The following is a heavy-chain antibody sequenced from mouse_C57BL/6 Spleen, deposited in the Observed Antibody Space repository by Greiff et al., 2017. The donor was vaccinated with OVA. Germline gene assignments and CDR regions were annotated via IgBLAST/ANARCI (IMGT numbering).Heavy chain of an antibody. CDR3: ARMRLRQNYFDY. CDR2: ISSGSSTI. J-gene: IGHJ2*01. Sequence: EVKLQESGGGLVKPGGSLKLSCAASGFTFSDYGMHWVRQAPEKGLEWVAYISSGSSTIYYADTVKGRFTISRDNAKNTLFLQMTSLRSEDTAMYYCARMRLRQNYFDYWGQGTTLTVSS. V-gene: IGHV5-17*01. D-gene: IGHD2-2*01. CDR1: GFTFSDYG.